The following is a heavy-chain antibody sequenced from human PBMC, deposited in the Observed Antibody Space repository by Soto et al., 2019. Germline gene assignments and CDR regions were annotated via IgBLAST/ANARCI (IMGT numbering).Heavy chain of an antibody. D-gene: IGHD5-18*01. V-gene: IGHV1-69*06. J-gene: IGHJ4*02. CDR2: IIPIFGTA. Sequence: ASVKVSCKASGGTFSSYAISWVRQAPGQGLEWMGGIIPIFGTANYAQKFQGRVTITADKSTSTAYMELSSLRSEDTAVYYCARDSGDSYVFYFDYWGQGTLVTVPS. CDR1: GGTFSSYA. CDR3: ARDSGDSYVFYFDY.